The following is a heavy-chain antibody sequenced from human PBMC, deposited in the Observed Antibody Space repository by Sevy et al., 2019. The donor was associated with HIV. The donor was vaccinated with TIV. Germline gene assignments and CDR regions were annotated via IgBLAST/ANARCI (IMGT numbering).Heavy chain of an antibody. Sequence: KQSQTLSLACAISGDSVSSNSAAWTWIRQSPSRGLEWLGRTYYRSQWYNDYAVSVKSRITINPDTSKNQFSLQLNSVTPEDTAVYCCARDPRSSGWYIPYYFDYRGQGTLVTVSS. CDR1: GDSVSSNSAA. CDR3: ARDPRSSGWYIPYYFDY. CDR2: TYYRSQWYN. D-gene: IGHD6-19*01. V-gene: IGHV6-1*01. J-gene: IGHJ4*02.